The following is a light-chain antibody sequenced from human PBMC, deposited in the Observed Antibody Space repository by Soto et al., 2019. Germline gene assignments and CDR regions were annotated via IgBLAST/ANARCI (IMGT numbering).Light chain of an antibody. CDR3: QQSYSIPRKT. CDR1: QSISNH. Sequence: IQMTQSPSSLSASVEDRVIITCRASQSISNHLNWYQQKPGKAPKLLIYAASSLQSGVPSRFSGSGSGTDFTLTISSLQPEDFATYYCQQSYSIPRKTFGGGTKVDIK. CDR2: AAS. J-gene: IGKJ4*01. V-gene: IGKV1-39*01.